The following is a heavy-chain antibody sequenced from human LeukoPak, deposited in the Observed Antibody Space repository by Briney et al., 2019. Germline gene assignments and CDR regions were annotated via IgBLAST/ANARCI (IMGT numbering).Heavy chain of an antibody. D-gene: IGHD6-13*01. Sequence: GGSLRLSCAASGFTFSSYAMSWVRQAPGKGLEWVSAISGSGGSTYYADSVKGRFTISRDNSKNTLYLQMNSLRAEDTAVYYSAKDLALAAAGPYYYYYGMDVWGQGTTVTVSS. V-gene: IGHV3-23*01. J-gene: IGHJ6*02. CDR1: GFTFSSYA. CDR2: ISGSGGST. CDR3: AKDLALAAAGPYYYYYGMDV.